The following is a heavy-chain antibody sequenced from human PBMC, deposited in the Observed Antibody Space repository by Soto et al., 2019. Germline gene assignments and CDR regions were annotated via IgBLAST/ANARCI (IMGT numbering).Heavy chain of an antibody. J-gene: IGHJ3*02. CDR1: GYSFTSYW. CDR3: ARHVLVGATGPDAFDI. CDR2: IDPSDSYT. Sequence: GESLKISCKGSGYSFTSYWISWVRQMPGKGLEWMGRIDPSDSYTNYSPSFQGHVTISADKSISTAYLQWSSLKASDTAMYYCARHVLVGATGPDAFDIWGQGTMVTVSS. V-gene: IGHV5-10-1*01. D-gene: IGHD1-26*01.